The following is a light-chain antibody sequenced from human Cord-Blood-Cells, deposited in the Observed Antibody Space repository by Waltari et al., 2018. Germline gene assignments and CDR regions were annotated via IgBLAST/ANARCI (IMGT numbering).Light chain of an antibody. V-gene: IGKV3-11*01. CDR3: QQRSNWPPTLT. J-gene: IGKJ4*01. CDR1: QSVSSY. Sequence: DIVLTQSPATLSLSPGDRATLSCRASQSVSSYLAWYQQKPGQAPRLLNYDASNRATGIPARVSGSGSGTDFTLTISSLEPEDFAVYYCQQRSNWPPTLTFGGGTKVEIK. CDR2: DAS.